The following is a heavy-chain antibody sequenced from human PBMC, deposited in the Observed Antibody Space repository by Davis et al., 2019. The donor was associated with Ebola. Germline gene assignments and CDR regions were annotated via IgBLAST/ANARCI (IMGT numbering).Heavy chain of an antibody. CDR2: IYYSGST. V-gene: IGHV4-59*12. CDR1: GGSISSYY. CDR3: ARGYCSSTSCYVDYGMDV. J-gene: IGHJ6*02. Sequence: MPSETLSLTCTVSGGSISSYYWSWIRQPPGKGLEWIGYIYYSGSTNYNPSLKSRVTISVDTSKNQFSLKLSSVTAADTAVYYCARGYCSSTSCYVDYGMDVWGQGTTVTVSS. D-gene: IGHD2-2*01.